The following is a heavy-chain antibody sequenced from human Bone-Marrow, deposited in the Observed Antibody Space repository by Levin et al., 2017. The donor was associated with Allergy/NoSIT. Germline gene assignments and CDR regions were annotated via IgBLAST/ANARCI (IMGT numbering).Heavy chain of an antibody. CDR1: GFTFRANG. CDR3: ARDRLQVNYYGMDV. D-gene: IGHD4-11*01. CDR2: IWYDASKK. V-gene: IGHV3-33*01. J-gene: IGHJ6*02. Sequence: GESLKISCVASGFTFRANGMHWVRQAPGKGLEWLGVIWYDASKKDYADSVKGRFTISRDNSKNTLYLQMDSLRPDDTAVYYCARDRLQVNYYGMDVWVQGTTVTVSS.